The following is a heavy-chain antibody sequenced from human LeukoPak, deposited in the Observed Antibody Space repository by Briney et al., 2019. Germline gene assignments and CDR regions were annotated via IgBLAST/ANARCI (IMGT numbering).Heavy chain of an antibody. CDR1: RVTLSTYW. Sequence: GGSLRLSCAASRVTLSTYWMSWVRQAPGKGLEWVAHIKQDGSQEYYVDSVKGRFTISRDSAKNSLYLQMNSLRAEDTAVYYCARGVPYDSWSGPHYSDYWGQGTLVTVSS. V-gene: IGHV3-7*01. CDR2: IKQDGSQE. CDR3: ARGVPYDSWSGPHYSDY. J-gene: IGHJ4*02. D-gene: IGHD3-3*01.